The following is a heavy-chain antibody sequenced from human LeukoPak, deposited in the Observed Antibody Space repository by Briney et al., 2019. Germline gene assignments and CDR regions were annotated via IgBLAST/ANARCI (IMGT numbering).Heavy chain of an antibody. CDR1: GGSINSRY. D-gene: IGHD6-6*01. CDR2: IYYSGST. CDR3: ARIEYRSSSEGWYFDL. V-gene: IGHV4-59*11. Sequence: SETLSLTCTVSGGSINSRYWGWIRQPPGKGLEWIGHIYYSGSTNYSPSLNSRVSISVDTSKNQFSLKLTSVTTADTAVYYCARIEYRSSSEGWYFDLWGRGALVTVSS. J-gene: IGHJ2*01.